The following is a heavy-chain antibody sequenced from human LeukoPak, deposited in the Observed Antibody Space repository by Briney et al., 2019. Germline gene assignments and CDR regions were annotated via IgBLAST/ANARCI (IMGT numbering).Heavy chain of an antibody. CDR1: GGSFSGYY. CDR2: INHSGST. CDR3: ARFDAAAGEFDY. Sequence: PSETPSLTCAVYGGSFSGYYWSWIRQPPGKGLEWIGEINHSGSTNYNPSLKSRVTISVDTSKNQFSLKLSSVTAADTAVYYCARFDAAAGEFDYWGQGTLVTVSS. J-gene: IGHJ4*02. D-gene: IGHD6-13*01. V-gene: IGHV4-34*01.